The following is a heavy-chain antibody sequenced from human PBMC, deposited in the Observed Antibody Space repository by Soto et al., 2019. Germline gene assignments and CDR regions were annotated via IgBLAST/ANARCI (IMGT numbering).Heavy chain of an antibody. Sequence: SQTLSLTCAISVDSVSSNSAAWNWIRQSPSRGLEWLGRTYYRSKWYNDYAVSVKSRITINPDTSKNQFSLQLNSVTPEDTAVYYCARVLTTVTTLSGYYYGMDVWGQGTTVTVSS. J-gene: IGHJ6*02. CDR3: ARVLTTVTTLSGYYYGMDV. V-gene: IGHV6-1*01. CDR2: TYYRSKWYN. D-gene: IGHD4-17*01. CDR1: VDSVSSNSAA.